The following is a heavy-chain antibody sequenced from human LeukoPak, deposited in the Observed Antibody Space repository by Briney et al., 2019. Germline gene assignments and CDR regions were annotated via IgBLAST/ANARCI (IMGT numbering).Heavy chain of an antibody. CDR1: GFTFSSYA. CDR3: ARVDREKGFDY. D-gene: IGHD1-14*01. CDR2: IRYDGSNK. Sequence: GGSLRLSCAASGFTFSSYAMSWVRQAPGKGLEWVAFIRYDGSNKYYADSVKGRFTISRDNSKNTLYLQMNILRTEDTAVYYCARVDREKGFDYWGQGTLVTVSS. V-gene: IGHV3-30*02. J-gene: IGHJ4*02.